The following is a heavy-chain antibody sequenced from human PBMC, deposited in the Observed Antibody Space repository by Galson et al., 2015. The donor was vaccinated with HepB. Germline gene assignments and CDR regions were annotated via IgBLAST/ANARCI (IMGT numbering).Heavy chain of an antibody. J-gene: IGHJ4*02. V-gene: IGHV3-48*02. CDR2: ITSSSSTI. D-gene: IGHD5-24*01. CDR1: GFTFSTYS. Sequence: SLRLSCAASGFTFSTYSMNWVRQAPGKGLEWVSYITSSSSTIYYADSVKGRFTISRGNAKNSLYLQMNSLRDDDTAVYYCARDGRNGYDDYWGQGTLVTVSS. CDR3: ARDGRNGYDDY.